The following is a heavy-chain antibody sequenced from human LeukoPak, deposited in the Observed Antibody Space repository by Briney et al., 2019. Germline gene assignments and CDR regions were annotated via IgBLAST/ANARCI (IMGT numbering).Heavy chain of an antibody. Sequence: GGSLRLSCAASGFTFSSYAMSWVRQAPGEGLEWVSAISGSGGSTYYADSVKGRFTISRDNSKNTLYLQMNSLRAEDTAVYYCAMLYSSSSIQRDYWGQGTLVTVSS. CDR2: ISGSGGST. V-gene: IGHV3-23*01. J-gene: IGHJ4*02. D-gene: IGHD6-6*01. CDR3: AMLYSSSSIQRDY. CDR1: GFTFSSYA.